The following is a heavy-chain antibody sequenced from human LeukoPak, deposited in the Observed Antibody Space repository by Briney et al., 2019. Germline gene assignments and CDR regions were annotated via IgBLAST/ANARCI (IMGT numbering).Heavy chain of an antibody. CDR1: GLIFRSYW. V-gene: IGHV3-7*04. Sequence: GGSLRLSCEVSGLIFRSYWMSWVRQAPGKGLEWVANIKQDGSEKYYVDSVKGRFTISRDNAKNSLYLQMNSLRAEDTAVYYCARGIPQRRRDGYNPARCPAHFGYWGQGTLVTVSS. J-gene: IGHJ4*02. D-gene: IGHD5-24*01. CDR3: ARGIPQRRRDGYNPARCPAHFGY. CDR2: IKQDGSEK.